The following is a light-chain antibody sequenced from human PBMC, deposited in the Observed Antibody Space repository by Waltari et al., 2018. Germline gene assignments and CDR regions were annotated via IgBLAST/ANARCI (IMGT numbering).Light chain of an antibody. J-gene: IGKJ2*01. CDR3: QVHNDY. Sequence: DIQMPQSPSTLSASVGDRVTITCRASQHICNWLAWYQQKPGKAPKLLIYRASSLDGGVPLRFSGSGSGTEFTLTISSRQPDDFATCNCQVHNDYFGQGTKLEIK. V-gene: IGKV1-5*03. CDR1: QHICNW. CDR2: RAS.